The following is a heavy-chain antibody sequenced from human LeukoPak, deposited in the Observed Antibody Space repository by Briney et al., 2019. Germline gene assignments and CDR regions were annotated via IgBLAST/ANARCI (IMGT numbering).Heavy chain of an antibody. Sequence: SETLSLTCTVSGGSISDYHWSWIRQPPGKGLEYIGYIYNSGRTFYNPSLKSRVTISADTSKKQFSLKLTSVTAADTAVYYCARGARYGDYGPYYFDYWGQGTLVTVSS. D-gene: IGHD4-17*01. CDR3: ARGARYGDYGPYYFDY. J-gene: IGHJ4*02. V-gene: IGHV4-59*01. CDR2: IYNSGRT. CDR1: GGSISDYH.